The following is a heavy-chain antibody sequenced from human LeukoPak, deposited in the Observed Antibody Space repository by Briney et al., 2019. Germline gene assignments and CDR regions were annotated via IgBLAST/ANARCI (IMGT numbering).Heavy chain of an antibody. CDR3: AKGLSRVAGTSDAFDI. J-gene: IGHJ3*02. CDR1: GFGFGDAW. V-gene: IGHV3-15*04. CDR2: IESKTDGGTT. Sequence: PGGSHRLSCAASGFGFGDAWMSGGREIPGKGRGGGGRIESKTDGGTTDHAAPVKGRFTISRDDSTNTLYLQMNSLKSEDTAVYYCAKGLSRVAGTSDAFDIWGQGTMVTVSS. D-gene: IGHD6-19*01.